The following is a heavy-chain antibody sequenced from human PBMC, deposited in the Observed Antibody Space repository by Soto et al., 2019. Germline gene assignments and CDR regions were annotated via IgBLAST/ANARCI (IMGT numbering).Heavy chain of an antibody. Sequence: GGSLRLSCAASGFTFSSYGMHWVRQAPGKGLEWVAVIWYDGSNKYYADSVKGRFTISRDNSKNTLYLQMNSLRAEDTAVYYCARPYLPTGNQLNPYYYYYGMDVWGQGTTVTVSS. CDR1: GFTFSSYG. J-gene: IGHJ6*02. CDR3: ARPYLPTGNQLNPYYYYYGMDV. V-gene: IGHV3-33*01. CDR2: IWYDGSNK. D-gene: IGHD1-1*01.